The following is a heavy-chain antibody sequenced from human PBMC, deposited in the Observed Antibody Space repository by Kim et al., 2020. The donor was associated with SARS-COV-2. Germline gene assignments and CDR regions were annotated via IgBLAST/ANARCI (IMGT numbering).Heavy chain of an antibody. D-gene: IGHD6-13*01. CDR1: GFTVSSNY. J-gene: IGHJ6*02. V-gene: IGHV3-66*01. Sequence: GGSLRLSCAASGFTVSSNYMSWVRQAPGKGLEWVSVIYSGGSTYYADSVKGRFTISRDNSKNTLYLQMNSLRAEDTAVYYCARDGQQLPPIEYYYYGMDVWGQGTTVTVSS. CDR2: IYSGGST. CDR3: ARDGQQLPPIEYYYYGMDV.